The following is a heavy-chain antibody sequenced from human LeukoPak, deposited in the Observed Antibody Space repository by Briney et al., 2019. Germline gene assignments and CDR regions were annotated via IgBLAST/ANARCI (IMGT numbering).Heavy chain of an antibody. CDR3: AKDSPEYYFDY. J-gene: IGHJ4*02. CDR2: ISYDGSNK. CDR1: GFTFSSYG. Sequence: PGGSLRLSCAASGFTFSSYGMHWVRQAPGKGLEWVAVISYDGSNKYYAGSVKGRFTISRDNSKNTLYLQMNSLRAEDTAVYYCAKDSPEYYFDYWGQGTLVTVSS. V-gene: IGHV3-30*18.